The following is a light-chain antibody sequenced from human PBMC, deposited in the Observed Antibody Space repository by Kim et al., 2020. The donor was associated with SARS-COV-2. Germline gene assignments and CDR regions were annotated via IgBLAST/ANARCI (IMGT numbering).Light chain of an antibody. CDR1: QSINNW. J-gene: IGKJ2*02. CDR3: QHYKTYSGT. V-gene: IGKV1-5*01. Sequence: SASVGDRVTITCRASQSINNWLAWYQQKPGQAPRLLIYDASSLESGVPPRFSGSGSGTEFTLTISSLQPDDVATYYCQHYKTYSGTFGQGTKLEI. CDR2: DAS.